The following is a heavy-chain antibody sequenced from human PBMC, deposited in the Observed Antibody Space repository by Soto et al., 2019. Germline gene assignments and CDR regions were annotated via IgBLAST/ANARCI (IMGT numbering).Heavy chain of an antibody. D-gene: IGHD3-22*01. Sequence: SETLSLTCTVSGGSISSYYWSWIRQPPGKGLEWIGYIYYSGSTNYNPSLKSRVTISVDTSKNQFSLKLSSVTAADTAVYYCAGWDYDSSGYYYDRTDDGPWSQGTLVTSPQ. J-gene: IGHJ4*02. CDR2: IYYSGST. CDR1: GGSISSYY. V-gene: IGHV4-59*01. CDR3: AGWDYDSSGYYYDRTDDGP.